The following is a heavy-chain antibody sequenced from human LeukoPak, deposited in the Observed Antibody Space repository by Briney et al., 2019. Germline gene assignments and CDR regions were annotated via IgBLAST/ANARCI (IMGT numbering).Heavy chain of an antibody. D-gene: IGHD6-19*01. Sequence: GGSLSLSCAASGFTFSSYAMHWVRQAPGKGLEWVAVISYDGSNKYYADSVKGRFTISRDNSKNTLYLQMNSLRAEDTAVYYCARGRQWLVRGPSDYGMDVWGQGTTVTVSS. CDR2: ISYDGSNK. CDR3: ARGRQWLVRGPSDYGMDV. CDR1: GFTFSSYA. V-gene: IGHV3-30-3*01. J-gene: IGHJ6*02.